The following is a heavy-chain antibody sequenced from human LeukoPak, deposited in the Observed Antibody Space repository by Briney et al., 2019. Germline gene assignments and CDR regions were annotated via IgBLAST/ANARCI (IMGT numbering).Heavy chain of an antibody. V-gene: IGHV4-4*02. CDR3: ARGYDGSGYYYRNWYFDL. CDR2: IYHSGGT. CDR1: GGSISSSNW. D-gene: IGHD3-22*01. J-gene: IGHJ2*01. Sequence: SETLSLTCAVSGGSISSSNWWSWVRQPPGKGLEWIGEIYHSGGTNYNPSLKSRVTISVDKSKNQFSLKLSSVTAADTAVYYCARGYDGSGYYYRNWYFDLWGRGTLVTVSS.